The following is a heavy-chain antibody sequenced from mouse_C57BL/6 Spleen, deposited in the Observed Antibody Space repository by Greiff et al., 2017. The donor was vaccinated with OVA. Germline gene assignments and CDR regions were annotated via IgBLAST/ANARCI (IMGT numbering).Heavy chain of an antibody. J-gene: IGHJ2*01. CDR3: ASSIYYPNYVDY. V-gene: IGHV1-55*01. Sequence: QVQLKQPGAELVKPGASVKMSCKASGYTFTSYWITWVQQRPGQGLEWIGDIYPGSGSTNYNEKFKSKATLAVDTSSSPAYMQLSSLTSEDSAVYYCASSIYYPNYVDYWGKGTTLTVSS. CDR1: GYTFTSYW. D-gene: IGHD2-1*01. CDR2: IYPGSGST.